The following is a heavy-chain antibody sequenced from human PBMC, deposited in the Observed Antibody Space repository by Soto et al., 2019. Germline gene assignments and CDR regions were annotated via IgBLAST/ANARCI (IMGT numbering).Heavy chain of an antibody. V-gene: IGHV3-23*01. CDR3: AKLEMGWFAH. J-gene: IGHJ5*02. CDR1: VFSFFSYA. Sequence: GGSVRFSCTRSVFSFFSYALSWVRDAPWKWREWVSTISGSGGHTYYADSVKGRFVVSRDNDQNTGYLHMSSLTGEDTAVYVCAKLEMGWFAHWGQRTHVTGSS. CDR2: ISGSGGHT. D-gene: IGHD2-8*01.